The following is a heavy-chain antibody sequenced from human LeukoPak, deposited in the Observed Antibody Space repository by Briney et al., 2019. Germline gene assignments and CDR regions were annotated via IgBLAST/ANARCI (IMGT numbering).Heavy chain of an antibody. D-gene: IGHD4-11*01. CDR2: INTDGSST. V-gene: IGHV3-74*01. J-gene: IGHJ4*02. CDR3: ARGLQGIDY. CDR1: GFTFSSYW. Sequence: PGGSLRLSCAGSGFTFSSYWMHWVRQAPGKGLMWVSRINTDGSSTNYADSVEGRFTISRDNAKNTLYLQMNSLRAEDTAVYYCARGLQGIDYWGQGTLVTVSS.